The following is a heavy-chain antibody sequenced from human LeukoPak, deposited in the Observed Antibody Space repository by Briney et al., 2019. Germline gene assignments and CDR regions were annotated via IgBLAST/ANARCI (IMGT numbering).Heavy chain of an antibody. Sequence: SETLSLTCTVSGGSISSNYWSWIRQTPGKGLEWIGYIYNSGSTNYNPSLKSRVTISVDTSKNQFSLKLSSVTAADTAVYYCARVSPDNHFYYYYMDVWGKGTTVTVSS. CDR1: GGSISSNY. CDR3: ARVSPDNHFYYYYMDV. V-gene: IGHV4-59*01. J-gene: IGHJ6*03. D-gene: IGHD2/OR15-2a*01. CDR2: IYNSGST.